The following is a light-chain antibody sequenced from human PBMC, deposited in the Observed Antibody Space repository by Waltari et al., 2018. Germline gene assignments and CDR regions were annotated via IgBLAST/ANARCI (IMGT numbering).Light chain of an antibody. CDR3: QQADSFPLT. CDR1: QGINNW. Sequence: DIQITQSPSSLSASVGDRVTMTCRASQGINNWLAWYQQVPGRAPKLLIYSASSLQSGVPSRFSGSGSGTNFTLTITSLQPEDFATYYCQQADSFPLTFGGGTKVEIK. CDR2: SAS. V-gene: IGKV1-12*01. J-gene: IGKJ4*01.